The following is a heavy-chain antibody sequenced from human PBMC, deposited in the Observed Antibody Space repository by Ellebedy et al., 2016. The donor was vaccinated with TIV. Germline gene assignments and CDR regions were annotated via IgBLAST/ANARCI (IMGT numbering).Heavy chain of an antibody. CDR1: GFVFSDYY. CDR3: ARDPASSVAAADNYFDY. J-gene: IGHJ4*02. D-gene: IGHD6-13*01. V-gene: IGHV3-11*04. Sequence: GESLKISXAASGFVFSDYYMNWIRQTPGKGLEWVSYISRSSSTIYYADSVKGRFTISRDNAKNSLFLQMNSLRDEDTAVYYCARDPASSVAAADNYFDYWGQGTLVTVSS. CDR2: ISRSSSTI.